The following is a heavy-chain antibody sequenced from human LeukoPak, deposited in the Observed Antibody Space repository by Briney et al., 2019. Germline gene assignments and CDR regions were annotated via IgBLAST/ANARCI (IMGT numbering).Heavy chain of an antibody. CDR2: IRSNGDGT. Sequence: GGSLRLSCAASGFTFGSYAMSWVRQAPGKGLEWVSAIRSNGDGTYYADSVKGRFTISRDNSKNTVYLQMNNLRAEDTALYYCAKDEYSGYDGGYDYWGQGTLVIVSS. CDR1: GFTFGSYA. CDR3: AKDEYSGYDGGYDY. J-gene: IGHJ4*02. D-gene: IGHD5-12*01. V-gene: IGHV3-23*01.